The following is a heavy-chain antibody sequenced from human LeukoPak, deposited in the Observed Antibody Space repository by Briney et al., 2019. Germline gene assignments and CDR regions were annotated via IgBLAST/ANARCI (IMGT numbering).Heavy chain of an antibody. J-gene: IGHJ4*02. Sequence: SETLSLTCTVSGGSISSYYWSWIRQPPGKGLEWIGYISYSGITNYNPSLKSRVTISVDTSKKQISLRLSSVTAADTAVYYCTRTTPGSGWYDYWGQGTLVTVSS. CDR1: GGSISSYY. CDR3: TRTTPGSGWYDY. CDR2: ISYSGIT. V-gene: IGHV4-59*01. D-gene: IGHD6-19*01.